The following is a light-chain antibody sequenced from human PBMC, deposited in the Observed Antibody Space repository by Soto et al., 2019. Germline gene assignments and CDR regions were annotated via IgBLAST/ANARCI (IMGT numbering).Light chain of an antibody. CDR1: QSVRSSY. J-gene: IGKJ2*01. Sequence: EVVWTEYPGTLSLSPGERATLSCRASQSVRSSYLAWYQQKHGQAPSLLICGASNRATGIPDRFTGSGSGTDFTLTISRLEPEDFAVYYCQQYGTSPYTFGLGTKLEIK. CDR3: QQYGTSPYT. V-gene: IGKV3-20*01. CDR2: GAS.